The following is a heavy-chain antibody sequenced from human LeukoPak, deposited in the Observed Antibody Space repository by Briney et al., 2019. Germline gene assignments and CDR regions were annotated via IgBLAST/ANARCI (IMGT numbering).Heavy chain of an antibody. V-gene: IGHV1-2*02. Sequence: ASVKVSCKASGYTFTGYYMHWVRQAPGQGLEWMGWISPNTGDTNYAQQFQGRVTMTRDTSISTAYMELSRLRSDDTAVYYCARGPKGPYCGGDCYSDWFDPWGQGTLVTVSS. D-gene: IGHD2-21*02. CDR1: GYTFTGYY. CDR2: ISPNTGDT. J-gene: IGHJ5*02. CDR3: ARGPKGPYCGGDCYSDWFDP.